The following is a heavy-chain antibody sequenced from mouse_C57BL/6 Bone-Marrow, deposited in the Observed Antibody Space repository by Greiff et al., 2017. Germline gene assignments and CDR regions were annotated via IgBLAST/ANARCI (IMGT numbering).Heavy chain of an antibody. CDR3: AKSYYSIYYYAMDY. J-gene: IGHJ4*01. Sequence: VKLQESGPGLVQPSQSLSITCTVSDFSLTSYGVHWVRQSPGKGLEWLGVIWRGGSTDYNAAFMSRLSITKDNSKSQVFFKMNSLQADDTAIYXCAKSYYSIYYYAMDYWGQGTSVTVSS. CDR2: IWRGGST. D-gene: IGHD2-5*01. CDR1: DFSLTSYG. V-gene: IGHV2-5*01.